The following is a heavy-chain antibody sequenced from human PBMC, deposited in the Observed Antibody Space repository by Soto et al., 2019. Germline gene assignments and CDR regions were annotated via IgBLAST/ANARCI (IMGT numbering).Heavy chain of an antibody. CDR1: GGSISSGDYY. V-gene: IGHV4-30-4*01. CDR3: ARVPMVRGVGRNYGMDA. Sequence: QVQLQESGPGLVKPSQTLSLTCTVSGGSISSGDYYWSWIRQPPGKGLEWIGYIYYSGSTYYNPSLKSRVTISVDTSKNQFSLKLSSVTAADTAVYYCARVPMVRGVGRNYGMDAWGQGTTVTVSS. D-gene: IGHD3-10*01. J-gene: IGHJ6*02. CDR2: IYYSGST.